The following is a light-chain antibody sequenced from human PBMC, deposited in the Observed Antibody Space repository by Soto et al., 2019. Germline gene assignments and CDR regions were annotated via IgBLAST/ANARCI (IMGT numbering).Light chain of an antibody. J-gene: IGKJ1*01. CDR2: IAS. Sequence: DIQMTQSPSSLSASVGDRVTITCRVSQSISNYLNWFQQRPGKAPKLLISIASTSQSGVPSRFSGSGSGTDFTLTITNLQPEDFATYYCQQSYTTPRTFGQGTKVEIK. CDR1: QSISNY. CDR3: QQSYTTPRT. V-gene: IGKV1-39*01.